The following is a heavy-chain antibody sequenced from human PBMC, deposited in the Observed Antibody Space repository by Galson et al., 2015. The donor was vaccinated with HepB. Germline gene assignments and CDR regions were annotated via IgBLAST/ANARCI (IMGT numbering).Heavy chain of an antibody. CDR1: GFTFSNAW. Sequence: SLRLSCAASGFTFSNAWMSWVRQAPGKGLEWIGRIKSKTDGGTTDYAAPVKGRFTISRDDSKNTLYLQMNSLKTEDTAVYYCTTDKFWVGELLFLFDYWGQGTLVTVSS. CDR3: TTDKFWVGELLFLFDY. D-gene: IGHD3-10*01. J-gene: IGHJ4*02. V-gene: IGHV3-15*01. CDR2: IKSKTDGGTT.